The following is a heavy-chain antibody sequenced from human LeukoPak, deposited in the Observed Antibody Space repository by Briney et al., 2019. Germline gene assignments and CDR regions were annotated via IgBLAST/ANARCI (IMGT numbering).Heavy chain of an antibody. CDR2: IYYSGST. J-gene: IGHJ6*02. D-gene: IGHD4-17*01. CDR1: GGSIGSYY. V-gene: IGHV4-59*01. Sequence: SETLSLTCTVSGGSIGSYYWSWIRQPPGKGLEWIGYIYYSGSTNYNPSLKSRVTISVDTSKNQFSLKLSSVTAADTAVYYCARRPYGDSPYYYYYGMDVWGQGTTVTVSS. CDR3: ARRPYGDSPYYYYYGMDV.